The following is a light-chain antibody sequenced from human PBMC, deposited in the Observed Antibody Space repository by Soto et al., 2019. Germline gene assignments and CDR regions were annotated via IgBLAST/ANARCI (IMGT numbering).Light chain of an antibody. CDR2: CAS. Sequence: EIVMTQSPATLSVSPGERATLSCRASQTVNTYLAWYQHRPGQAPRLLIYCASARATGIPARFSGSGTGTEFTLTINSRQSEDFAVDYCQHYAHWPQVTFGQGTKVEI. J-gene: IGKJ1*01. V-gene: IGKV3-15*01. CDR1: QTVNTY. CDR3: QHYAHWPQVT.